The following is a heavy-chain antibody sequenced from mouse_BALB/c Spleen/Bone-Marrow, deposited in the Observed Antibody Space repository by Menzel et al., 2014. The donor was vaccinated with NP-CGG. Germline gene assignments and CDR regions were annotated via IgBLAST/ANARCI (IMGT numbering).Heavy chain of an antibody. D-gene: IGHD1-1*01. Sequence: VQLQQSGPELVKPGASVKVSCKASGYAFTSYNMYWVKQSHGKSLEWIGYIDPYNGGTSYNQKFKGKATLTVDKSSSTAYMHLNSLTSEDSVVYYCARENYGSSPAYWGQGTLVTVSA. J-gene: IGHJ3*01. CDR2: IDPYNGGT. CDR1: GYAFTSYN. V-gene: IGHV1S135*01. CDR3: ARENYGSSPAY.